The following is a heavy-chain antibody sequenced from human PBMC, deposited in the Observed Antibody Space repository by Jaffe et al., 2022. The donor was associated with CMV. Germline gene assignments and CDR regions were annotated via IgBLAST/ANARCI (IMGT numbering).Heavy chain of an antibody. CDR3: ARATLPLGAFDV. D-gene: IGHD7-27*01. CDR1: GFTFSSYA. V-gene: IGHV3-23*01. Sequence: EVQLLEESGGGLVQPGGSLRLSCAASGFTFSSYAMSWVRQAPGKGLEWVSGIGVGGDTYNADSVKGRFTISRDNSKDTLYLQMNSLRTEDTAVYFCARATLPLGAFDVWGQGTLVTVSS. J-gene: IGHJ3*01. CDR2: IGVGGDT.